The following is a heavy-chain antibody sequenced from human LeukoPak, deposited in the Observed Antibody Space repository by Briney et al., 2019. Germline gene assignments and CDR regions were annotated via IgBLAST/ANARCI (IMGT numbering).Heavy chain of an antibody. J-gene: IGHJ2*01. CDR1: GFTFSAYA. CDR3: AREHYYSSGHWHYVH. CDR2: ISGSGGST. V-gene: IGHV3-23*01. Sequence: PGRSLTLTCAASGFTFSAYARSWVRQAPGKGLEWVSTISGSGGSTYYADSVKGRFTISRDNSKNTLCLQMNSLRAEDTAVHYCAREHYYSSGHWHYVHGGRGTLVTVSS. D-gene: IGHD3-22*01.